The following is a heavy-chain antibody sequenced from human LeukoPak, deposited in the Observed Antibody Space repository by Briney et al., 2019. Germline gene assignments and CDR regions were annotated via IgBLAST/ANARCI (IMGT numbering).Heavy chain of an antibody. D-gene: IGHD1-26*01. Sequence: SETLPLTCVVYGGSLSGYYWSWIRQPPGKGLEWIGEINHSGTTTYNPSLESRVTISVDTSKNQFSLKLTSVTAADTAVYYCARVQAGVGPAHWGQGTLVTVSS. CDR3: ARVQAGVGPAH. CDR1: GGSLSGYY. CDR2: INHSGTT. V-gene: IGHV4-34*01. J-gene: IGHJ4*02.